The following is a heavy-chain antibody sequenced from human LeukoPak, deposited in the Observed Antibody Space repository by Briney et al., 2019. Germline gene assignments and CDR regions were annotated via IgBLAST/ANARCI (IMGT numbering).Heavy chain of an antibody. Sequence: GGSLRLSCAASGFTFSSYGMHWVRQAPGKGLEWVAFIRYDGSNKYYADSVKGRFTISRDNSKNTLYLQMNSLRAEDTAVYYCAKVVREYSTFDYWGQGTLVTVSS. D-gene: IGHD4-11*01. V-gene: IGHV3-30*02. CDR1: GFTFSSYG. CDR2: IRYDGSNK. CDR3: AKVVREYSTFDY. J-gene: IGHJ4*02.